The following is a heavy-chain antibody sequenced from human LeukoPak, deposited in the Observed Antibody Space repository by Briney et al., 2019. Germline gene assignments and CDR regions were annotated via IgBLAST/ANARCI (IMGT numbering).Heavy chain of an antibody. CDR2: INHSGST. CDR3: ARQGPGYGSGSYYY. Sequence: SETLSLTCAVYGGSFSGYYWSWIRQPPGKGLEWIGEINHSGSTNYNPSLKSRVTISVDTSKDQFSLKLSSVTAADTAVYYCARQGPGYGSGSYYYWGQGTLVTVSS. CDR1: GGSFSGYY. J-gene: IGHJ4*02. D-gene: IGHD3-10*01. V-gene: IGHV4-34*01.